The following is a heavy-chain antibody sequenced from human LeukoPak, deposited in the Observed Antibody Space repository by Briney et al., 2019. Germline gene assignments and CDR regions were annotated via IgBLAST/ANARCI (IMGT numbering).Heavy chain of an antibody. D-gene: IGHD6-6*01. CDR3: TSAFEYSSSSAGY. CDR2: IRSKANSYAT. Sequence: GGSLRLSCAASGFTFSGSAMHWVRQASGKGLEWVGRIRSKANSYATAYAASVKGRFTISRDDSKNTAYLQMNSLKTEDTAVYYCTSAFEYSSSSAGYWGQGTLVTVSS. CDR1: GFTFSGSA. V-gene: IGHV3-73*01. J-gene: IGHJ4*02.